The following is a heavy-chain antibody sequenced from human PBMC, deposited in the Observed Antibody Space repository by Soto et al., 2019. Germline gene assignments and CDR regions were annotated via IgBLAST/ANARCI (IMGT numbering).Heavy chain of an antibody. CDR1: VFTFSRSG. CDR3: ARAGIAAADMDV. V-gene: IGHV3-64*01. CDR2: ISSNGGST. Sequence: WGSMTLSCAASVFTFSRSGTHWVRQAPGKGLEYVSAISSNGGSTYYANSVKGRFTISRDNSKNTLYLQMGSLRAEDMAVYYCARAGIAAADMDVWGKGTTVTVS. J-gene: IGHJ6*04. D-gene: IGHD6-13*01.